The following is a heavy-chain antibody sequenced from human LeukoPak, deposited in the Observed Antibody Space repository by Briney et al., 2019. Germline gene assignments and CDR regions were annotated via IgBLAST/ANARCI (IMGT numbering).Heavy chain of an antibody. CDR3: ARGSCSSTSCYYYFDY. Sequence: GGSLRVSCAASGFTFTSYWMHWVRQAPGKGPVWVSRINHDGSDTAYADSVEGRFTISRDNTENTLYLQMNSLRAEDTAVYYCARGSCSSTSCYYYFDYWGQGTLVTVSS. J-gene: IGHJ4*02. D-gene: IGHD2-2*01. V-gene: IGHV3-74*01. CDR1: GFTFTSYW. CDR2: INHDGSDT.